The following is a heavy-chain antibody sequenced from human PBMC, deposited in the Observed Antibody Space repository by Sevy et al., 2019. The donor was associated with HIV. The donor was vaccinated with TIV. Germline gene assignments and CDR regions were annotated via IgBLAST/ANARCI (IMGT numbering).Heavy chain of an antibody. J-gene: IGHJ6*02. CDR2: ISSDGGGT. Sequence: GGSLRLSCSASGFTFRNYAMNWVRQAPGKELKYVSAISSDGGGTYYADSVRGRFTISRDNSKKTLYLQMRSLRVEDTAVYYCVKDPDYDFWRGDYGMDVWGQGTTVTVSS. CDR3: VKDPDYDFWRGDYGMDV. D-gene: IGHD3-3*01. CDR1: GFTFRNYA. V-gene: IGHV3-64D*06.